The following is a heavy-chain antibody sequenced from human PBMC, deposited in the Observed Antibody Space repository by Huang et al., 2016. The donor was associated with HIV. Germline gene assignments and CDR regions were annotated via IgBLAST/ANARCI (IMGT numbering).Heavy chain of an antibody. CDR1: GVSISRGEYY. Sequence: QVQLQESGPGLVKPSHTLSLTCNVSGVSISRGEYYWSWIRQPPGKGLELIGNSYYSGSIAYSPSLKSRLTISEDTSKNQFSLKLSSVTVADTAVYFCARVKAGHFDYWGQGRLVAVSS. CDR2: SYYSGSI. V-gene: IGHV4-30-4*08. CDR3: ARVKAGHFDY. D-gene: IGHD6-19*01. J-gene: IGHJ4*02.